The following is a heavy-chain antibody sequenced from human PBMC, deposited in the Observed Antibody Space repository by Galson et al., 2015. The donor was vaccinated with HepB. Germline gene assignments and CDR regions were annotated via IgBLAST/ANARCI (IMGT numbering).Heavy chain of an antibody. CDR2: IKSKTDGGTT. Sequence: SLRLSCAASGFTFSSYAMHWVRQAPGKGLEWVGRIKSKTDGGTTDYAAPVKGRFTISRDDSKNTLYLQMNSLKTEDTAVYYCTTEIVGATKDYWGQGTLVTVSA. V-gene: IGHV3-15*01. CDR3: TTEIVGATKDY. CDR1: GFTFSSYA. J-gene: IGHJ4*02. D-gene: IGHD1-26*01.